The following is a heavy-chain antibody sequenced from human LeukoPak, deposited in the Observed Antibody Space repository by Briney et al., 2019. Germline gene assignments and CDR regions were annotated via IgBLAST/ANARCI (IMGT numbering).Heavy chain of an antibody. CDR2: IYYSGST. D-gene: IGHD1-26*01. CDR1: GGSISSSNW. CDR3: ARHITSGSYSFDY. Sequence: ASGTLSLTCAVSGGSISSSNWWSWIRQPPGKGLEWIGSIYYSGSTYYNPSLKSRVTISVDTSKNQFSLKLSSVTAADTAVYYCARHITSGSYSFDYWGQGTLVTVSS. J-gene: IGHJ4*02. V-gene: IGHV4-39*01.